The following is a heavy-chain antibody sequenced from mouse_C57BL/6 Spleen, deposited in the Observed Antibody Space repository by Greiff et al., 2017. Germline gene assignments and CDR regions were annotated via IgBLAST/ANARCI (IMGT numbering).Heavy chain of an antibody. CDR2: INPNNGGT. Sequence: VQLQQSGPELVKPGASVKISCKASGYTFTDYYMNWVKQSHGKSLEWIGDINPNNGGTSYNQKFKGMATLTVDKSSSTAYMERRSLTSEDSAVYYCARAYYSNYFYAMDYWSQGTSVTVSS. D-gene: IGHD2-5*01. CDR3: ARAYYSNYFYAMDY. CDR1: GYTFTDYY. J-gene: IGHJ4*01. V-gene: IGHV1-26*01.